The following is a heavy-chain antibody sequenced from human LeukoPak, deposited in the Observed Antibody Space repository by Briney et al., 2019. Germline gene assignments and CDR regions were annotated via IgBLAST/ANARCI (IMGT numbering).Heavy chain of an antibody. CDR3: ARDFSSSSTVYYYYYMDV. V-gene: IGHV4-34*01. CDR2: INHSEST. D-gene: IGHD6-6*01. Sequence: SETLSLTCAVYGGSFSGYYWSWIRQPPGKGLEWMGKINHSESTNYNPSLKSRVTISVDTSKNQFSLKLSSVTAADTAIYYCARDFSSSSTVYYYYYMDVWGKGTTVTVSS. J-gene: IGHJ6*03. CDR1: GGSFSGYY.